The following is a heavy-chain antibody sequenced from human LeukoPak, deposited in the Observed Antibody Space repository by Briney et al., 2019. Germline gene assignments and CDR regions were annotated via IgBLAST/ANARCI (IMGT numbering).Heavy chain of an antibody. CDR2: INPNLGGT. D-gene: IGHD2-21*02. CDR3: ARGEVVTGLPY. V-gene: IGHV1-2*02. Sequence: GASVKVSCKASGYNFRDYYTHWVRQAPGQGLEWMGWINPNLGGTNYAQKFQGRVTMTSDTSISTAYMEMSSLGSDDTAVYYCARGEVVTGLPYWGQGTLVTVSS. CDR1: GYNFRDYY. J-gene: IGHJ4*02.